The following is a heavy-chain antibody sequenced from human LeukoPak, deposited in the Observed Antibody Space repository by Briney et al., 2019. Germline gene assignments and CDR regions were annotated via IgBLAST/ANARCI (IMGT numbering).Heavy chain of an antibody. CDR1: GFTFSSYS. J-gene: IGHJ4*02. V-gene: IGHV4-39*07. Sequence: GSLRLSCAASGFTFSSYSMNWVRQPPGKGLEWIGSIYYSGSTYYNPSLKSRATISVDTSKNQFSLNLNSVTAADTAIYYCARYRGNYIIDYWGQGTLVTVSS. CDR2: IYYSGST. CDR3: ARYRGNYIIDY. D-gene: IGHD1-7*01.